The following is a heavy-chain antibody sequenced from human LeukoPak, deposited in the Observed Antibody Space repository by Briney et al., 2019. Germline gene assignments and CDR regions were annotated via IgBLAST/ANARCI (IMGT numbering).Heavy chain of an antibody. Sequence: GGSLRLSCAASGFTFSNYWMHWVRQAPGEGPVWVSRINNDGRSVNYADSVKGRLTISRDNAKNTVYLQMSSLRAEDTAVYYCAREFKSGYGMWAWGQGTLVTVSS. CDR1: GFTFSNYW. CDR2: INNDGRSV. D-gene: IGHD5-18*01. J-gene: IGHJ5*02. V-gene: IGHV3-74*01. CDR3: AREFKSGYGMWA.